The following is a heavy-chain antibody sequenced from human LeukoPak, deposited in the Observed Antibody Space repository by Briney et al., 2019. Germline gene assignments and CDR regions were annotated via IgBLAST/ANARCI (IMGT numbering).Heavy chain of an antibody. D-gene: IGHD4-17*01. J-gene: IGHJ4*02. CDR3: TTDITASSTVTIDY. V-gene: IGHV3-15*01. Sequence: XXVXXXXXXGLEWVXXIKSKTDGGTTDYAAPVKGRFTISRDDSKNTLYLQMNSLKTEDTAVYYCTTDITASSTVTIDYWGQGTLVTVSS. CDR2: IKSKTDGGTT.